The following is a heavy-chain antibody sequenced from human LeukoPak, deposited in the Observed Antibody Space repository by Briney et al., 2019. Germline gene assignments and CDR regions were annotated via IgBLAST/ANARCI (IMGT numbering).Heavy chain of an antibody. CDR1: GFTFTSYA. V-gene: IGHV3-23*01. Sequence: PGGSLRLSCAASGFTFTSYAMSCVSQAAGKGLEWVSAISSSGGSTYYADSVKGRFTISRDNSKNTLYLQMNTLRAEDTAVYYCAKSHCGSGSYPSAEYYFDYWGQGTLVTVSS. CDR2: ISSSGGST. J-gene: IGHJ4*02. D-gene: IGHD3-10*01. CDR3: AKSHCGSGSYPSAEYYFDY.